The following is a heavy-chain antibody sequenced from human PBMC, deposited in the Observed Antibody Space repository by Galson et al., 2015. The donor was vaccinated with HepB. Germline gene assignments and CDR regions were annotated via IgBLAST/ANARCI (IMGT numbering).Heavy chain of an antibody. CDR2: ISAYNGNT. V-gene: IGHV1-18*04. CDR3: ARDGGPRTAPYNWFGP. D-gene: IGHD3-16*01. CDR1: GYTFTSYG. J-gene: IGHJ5*02. Sequence: SVKVSCKASGYTFTSYGISWVRQAPGQGLEWMGWISAYNGNTNYAQKLQGRVTMTTDTSTSTAYMELRGLRSDDTAVYYCARDGGPRTAPYNWFGPWGQGTLVTVSS.